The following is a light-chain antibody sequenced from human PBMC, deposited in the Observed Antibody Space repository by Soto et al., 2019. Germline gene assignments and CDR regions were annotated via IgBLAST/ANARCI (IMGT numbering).Light chain of an antibody. CDR1: QSVSYSF. V-gene: IGKV3-20*01. CDR2: GAS. Sequence: EIVLTQSPGTLSLSPGERATLSCRASQSVSYSFLAWYQQKPGQAPRLLIYGASSRATGIPDRFSGSGSGTDFTLTISRLEPEDFAVYYCQQYGSLPWTFGQGTKVEIK. J-gene: IGKJ1*01. CDR3: QQYGSLPWT.